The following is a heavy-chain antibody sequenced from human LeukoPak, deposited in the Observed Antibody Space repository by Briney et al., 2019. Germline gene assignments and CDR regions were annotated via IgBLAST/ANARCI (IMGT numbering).Heavy chain of an antibody. Sequence: PGGSLRLSCAASGFTFSSYSMNWVRQAPGKGLEWVSYISSSSSTIYYADSVKGRFTISRDNAKNSLYLQMNSLRAEDTAVYYCARDGRLRYFDWLLTPYYYMDVWGKGTTVTVSS. V-gene: IGHV3-48*01. CDR2: ISSSSSTI. CDR3: ARDGRLRYFDWLLTPYYYMDV. D-gene: IGHD3-9*01. J-gene: IGHJ6*03. CDR1: GFTFSSYS.